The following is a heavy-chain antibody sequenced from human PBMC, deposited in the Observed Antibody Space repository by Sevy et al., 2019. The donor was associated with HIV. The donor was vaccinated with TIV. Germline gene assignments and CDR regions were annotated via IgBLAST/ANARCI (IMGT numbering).Heavy chain of an antibody. D-gene: IGHD2-2*01. J-gene: IGHJ4*02. Sequence: GESLKISCAASGFTFSDYAMHWVRHTQGKRLEWVAVISYDGINKNYADSVKGRFTLSRDNSKNTLSLQMNSPRTEDTAVYYCARDRSTRWINYYFDYSGQGTMVTVSS. CDR1: GFTFSDYA. V-gene: IGHV3-30-3*01. CDR3: ARDRSTRWINYYFDY. CDR2: ISYDGINK.